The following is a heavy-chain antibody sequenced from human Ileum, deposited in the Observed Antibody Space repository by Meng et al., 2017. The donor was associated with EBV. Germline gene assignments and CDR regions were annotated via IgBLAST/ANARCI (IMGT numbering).Heavy chain of an antibody. Sequence: QVDLVHAEAHVYKSAVSVKHSCRASGCNDKICVLSWVRLAPVQGLEWMGGVTPVFTSTLYEKHFKVRFTMTADESTNTAFMELKNLQADDTAICYWATDFGTLADHWGPGTLVTVSS. D-gene: IGHD3-16*01. J-gene: IGHJ4*02. CDR1: GCNDKICV. CDR2: VTPVFTST. CDR3: ATDFGTLADH. V-gene: IGHV1-69*01.